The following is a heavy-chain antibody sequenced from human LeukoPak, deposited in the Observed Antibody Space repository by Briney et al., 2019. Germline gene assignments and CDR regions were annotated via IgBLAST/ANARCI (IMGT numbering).Heavy chain of an antibody. V-gene: IGHV1-69*05. Sequence: SVKVSCKASGGTFSSYAISWVRQAPGQGLEWMGGIIPIFGTANYAQKFQGRVTITTDESTSTAYMELSSLRSEDTAVYYCARVAPTAAGTSYYFDYWGQGTLVTVSS. J-gene: IGHJ4*02. CDR2: IIPIFGTA. CDR1: GGTFSSYA. CDR3: ARVAPTAAGTSYYFDY. D-gene: IGHD6-13*01.